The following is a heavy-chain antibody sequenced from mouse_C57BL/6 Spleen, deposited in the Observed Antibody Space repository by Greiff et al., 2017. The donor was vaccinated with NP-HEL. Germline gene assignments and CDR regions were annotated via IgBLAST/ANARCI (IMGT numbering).Heavy chain of an antibody. V-gene: IGHV5-4*01. J-gene: IGHJ4*01. CDR3: ARDETTAPSYYAMDY. Sequence: EVHLVESGGGLVKPGGSLKLSCAASGFTFSSYAMSWVRQTPEKRLEWVATISDGGSYTYYPDNVKGRFTISRDNAKNNLYLQMSHLKSEDTAMYYCARDETTAPSYYAMDYWGQGTSVTVSS. CDR1: GFTFSSYA. CDR2: ISDGGSYT. D-gene: IGHD1-2*01.